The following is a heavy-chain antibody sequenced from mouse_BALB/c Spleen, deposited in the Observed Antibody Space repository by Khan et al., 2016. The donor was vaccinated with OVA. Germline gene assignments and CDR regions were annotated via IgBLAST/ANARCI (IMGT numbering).Heavy chain of an antibody. V-gene: IGHV1S81*02. CDR2: INPNNGGT. D-gene: IGHD1-1*01. CDR3: ARGGYGSPFTY. Sequence: QVQLQQSGAELVKPGASVKLSCKASGYTFTSFYIYWVKQRPGQGLEWIGEINPNNGGTNDNEKFKSKATLTVDKSSSTAYLELSSLTSEDSAVCYCARGGYGSPFTYWGQGTLVTVSA. CDR1: GYTFTSFY. J-gene: IGHJ3*01.